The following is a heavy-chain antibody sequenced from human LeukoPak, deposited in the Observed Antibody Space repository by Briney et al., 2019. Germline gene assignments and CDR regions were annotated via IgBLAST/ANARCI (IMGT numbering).Heavy chain of an antibody. Sequence: GGSLRLSCAASVFTFSSYSMNWVRQARGKGLEWVSSISSSSSYIYYADSVKGRFTISRDNAKNSLYLQMNSLRAEDTAVYYCARLASFWGYFCSGSYVDYWGQGTLVTVSS. CDR2: ISSSSSYI. V-gene: IGHV3-21*01. CDR1: VFTFSSYS. D-gene: IGHD3-10*02. J-gene: IGHJ4*02. CDR3: ARLASFWGYFCSGSYVDY.